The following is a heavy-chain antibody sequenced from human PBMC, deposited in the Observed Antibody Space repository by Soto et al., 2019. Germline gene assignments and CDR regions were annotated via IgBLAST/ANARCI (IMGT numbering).Heavy chain of an antibody. Sequence: QVQLVESGGGVVQPGRSLRLSCAASGFTFSSYAMHWVRQAPGKGLEWVTVISYDGSNKYYTDSVKGRFTISRANSKXXLYLPITSLRPEDTAVYYGARPMWRDDYNGGYFDFWGRGTLVTVSS. D-gene: IGHD4-4*01. CDR2: ISYDGSNK. J-gene: IGHJ2*01. CDR3: ARPMWRDDYNGGYFDF. V-gene: IGHV3-30-3*01. CDR1: GFTFSSYA.